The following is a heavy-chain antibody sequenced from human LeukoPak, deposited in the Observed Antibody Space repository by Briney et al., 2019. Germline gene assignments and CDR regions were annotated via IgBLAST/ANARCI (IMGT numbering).Heavy chain of an antibody. CDR3: ARATYYYGSGSSSYFDY. CDR1: GGSISSSSYY. J-gene: IGHJ4*02. Sequence: SETLSLTCTVSGGSISSSSYYWSWIRQPPGKGLEWIGYIYYSGSTNYNPSLKSRVTISVDTSKNQFSLKLSSVTAADTAVYYCARATYYYGSGSSSYFDYWGQGTLVTVSS. CDR2: IYYSGST. V-gene: IGHV4-61*01. D-gene: IGHD3-10*01.